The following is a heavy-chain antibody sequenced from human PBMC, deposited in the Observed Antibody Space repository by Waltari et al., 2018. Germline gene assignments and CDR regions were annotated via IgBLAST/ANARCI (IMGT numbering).Heavy chain of an antibody. V-gene: IGHV4-38-2*02. CDR2: IYHSGST. J-gene: IGHJ6*03. Sequence: QVQLQESGPGLVKPSETLSLTCAVSGYSISSGYYWGWIRQPPGKGLEWIGSIYHSGSTYYTPSLKGRVPISVDTSKNQFSRKLSSVTAADTAVYYCARESGVLYYYYYYMDVWGKGTTVTVSS. D-gene: IGHD3-3*01. CDR1: GYSISSGYY. CDR3: ARESGVLYYYYYYMDV.